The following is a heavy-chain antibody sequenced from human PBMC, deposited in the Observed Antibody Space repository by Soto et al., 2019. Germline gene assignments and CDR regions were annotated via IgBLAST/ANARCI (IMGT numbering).Heavy chain of an antibody. D-gene: IGHD2-2*01. CDR1: GDTFNSYA. Sequence: ASVKVSCKASGDTFNSYAISWVRRAPGQGLEWMGGIIPIFHTANYAQKFQARVTMTADESARTAYMELSGLRSEDTAVYYCARVGYCNTTSCLLYYCHHGMDVWGQGTTVTVYS. J-gene: IGHJ6*02. CDR2: IIPIFHTA. V-gene: IGHV1-69*13. CDR3: ARVGYCNTTSCLLYYCHHGMDV.